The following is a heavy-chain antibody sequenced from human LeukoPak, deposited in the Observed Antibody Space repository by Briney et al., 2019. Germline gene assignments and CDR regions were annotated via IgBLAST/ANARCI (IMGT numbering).Heavy chain of an antibody. CDR3: ARDIHCSGGSCYPNDAFHI. Sequence: SETLSLTCTVSSGSISSYYWSWIRQPPGKGLEWIGYIYYSGSTNYNPSLKSRVTISVDTSKNQFSLKLSSVTAADTAVYYCARDIHCSGGSCYPNDAFHIWGQGTMVTVSS. CDR2: IYYSGST. CDR1: SGSISSYY. V-gene: IGHV4-59*01. D-gene: IGHD2-15*01. J-gene: IGHJ3*02.